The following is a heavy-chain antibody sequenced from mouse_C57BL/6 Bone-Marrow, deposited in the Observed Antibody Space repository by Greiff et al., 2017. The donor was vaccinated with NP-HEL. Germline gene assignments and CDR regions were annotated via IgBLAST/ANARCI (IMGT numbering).Heavy chain of an antibody. J-gene: IGHJ3*01. CDR1: GYTFTSYW. CDR3: ARSGYYGSSGAY. Sequence: QVQLQQPGAELVMPGASVKLSCKASGYTFTSYWMHWVKQRPGQGLEWIGEIDPSDSYTNYNQKFKGKSTLTVDKSSSTAYMQLSSLTSEDSAVYYCARSGYYGSSGAYWGQGTLVTVSA. V-gene: IGHV1-69*01. D-gene: IGHD1-1*01. CDR2: IDPSDSYT.